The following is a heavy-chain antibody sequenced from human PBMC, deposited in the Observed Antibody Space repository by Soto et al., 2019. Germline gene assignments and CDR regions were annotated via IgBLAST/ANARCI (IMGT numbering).Heavy chain of an antibody. D-gene: IGHD1-1*01. CDR2: ISYDGSNK. J-gene: IGHJ4*02. CDR3: GKDLEMAHNWSY. Sequence: GGSLRLSCAASGFTFSSYGMHWVRQAPGKGLEWVAVISYDGSNKYYADSVKGRFTISRDNSKNTLYLQMNSLRAEDTAVYYCGKDLEMAHNWSYWGQGTLVTVSS. CDR1: GFTFSSYG. V-gene: IGHV3-30*18.